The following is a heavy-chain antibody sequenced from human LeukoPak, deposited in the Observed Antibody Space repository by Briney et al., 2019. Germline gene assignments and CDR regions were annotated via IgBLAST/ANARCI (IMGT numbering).Heavy chain of an antibody. V-gene: IGHV4-30-4*01. CDR2: ISDSGTI. CDR1: GGSIRSGGYY. CDR3: ARSPVNVVVPAALPVAFDT. D-gene: IGHD2-2*01. Sequence: SETLSLTCSVSGGSIRSGGYYWNWIRQPPGKGLEWIGSISDSGTIYYNPSLKSRLSILGDTSKNQFFLRLSSVTAADTAVYYCARSPVNVVVPAALPVAFDTWGQGTMVTVSS. J-gene: IGHJ3*02.